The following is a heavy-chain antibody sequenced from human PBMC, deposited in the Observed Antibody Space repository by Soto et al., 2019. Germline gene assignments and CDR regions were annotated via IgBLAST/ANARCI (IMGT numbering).Heavy chain of an antibody. CDR1: GFTFRSYS. J-gene: IGHJ3*02. V-gene: IGHV3-48*04. CDR3: ARGWAAAEVGDI. CDR2: ISSSGSTI. Sequence: LRLSCAASGFTFRSYSMNWVRQAPGKGLEWVSYISSSGSTIYYADSVKGRFTISRDNAKNSLYLQMNSLRAEDTAVYYCARGWAAAEVGDIWGQGTMVTVSS. D-gene: IGHD6-13*01.